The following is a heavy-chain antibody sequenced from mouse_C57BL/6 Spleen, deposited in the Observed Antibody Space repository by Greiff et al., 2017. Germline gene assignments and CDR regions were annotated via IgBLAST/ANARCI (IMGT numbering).Heavy chain of an antibody. CDR2: ISYDGSN. J-gene: IGHJ4*01. V-gene: IGHV3-6*01. Sequence: ESGPGLVKPSQSLSLTCSVTGYSITSGYYWNWIRQFPGNKLEWMGYISYDGSNNYNPSLKNRISITRDTSKNQFFLTLNSVTTEDTATYCCARDRSFYAMDYWGQGTSVTVSS. CDR3: ARDRSFYAMDY. CDR1: GYSITSGYY.